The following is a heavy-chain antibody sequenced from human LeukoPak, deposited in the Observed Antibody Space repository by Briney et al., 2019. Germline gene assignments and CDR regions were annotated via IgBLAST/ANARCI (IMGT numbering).Heavy chain of an antibody. Sequence: GGSLRLSCAASGFTFDDYAMHWVRQAPGKGLEWVSLISWDGGSTYYADSVKGRFTISRDNSKNSLYLQMNSLRAEDAALYYCAKPACGSTSCYAFDYWGQGTLVTVSS. CDR2: ISWDGGST. CDR1: GFTFDDYA. J-gene: IGHJ4*02. D-gene: IGHD2-2*01. V-gene: IGHV3-43D*03. CDR3: AKPACGSTSCYAFDY.